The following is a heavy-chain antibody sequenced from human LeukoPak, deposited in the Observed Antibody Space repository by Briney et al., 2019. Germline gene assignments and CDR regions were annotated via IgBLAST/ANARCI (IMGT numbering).Heavy chain of an antibody. CDR3: SGVAVAGTDY. Sequence: GGTLRLSCAASGFTFSSYGMSWVRQAPGKGLEWVSAISGSGGSTYYADSVKGRFTISRDNSKNTLYLQMNSLRAEDTAVYYCSGVAVAGTDYWGQGTLVTVSS. D-gene: IGHD6-19*01. CDR2: ISGSGGST. V-gene: IGHV3-23*01. J-gene: IGHJ4*02. CDR1: GFTFSSYG.